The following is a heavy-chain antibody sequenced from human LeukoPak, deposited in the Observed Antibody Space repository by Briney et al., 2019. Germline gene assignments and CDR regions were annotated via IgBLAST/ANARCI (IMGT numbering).Heavy chain of an antibody. V-gene: IGHV4-59*01. D-gene: IGHD3-22*01. CDR3: ARDRYYKGFGYYFDY. CDR2: IYYSGST. CDR1: GGSISSYY. Sequence: SETLSLTCTVSGGSISSYYWSWIRQPPGKGLEWIGYIYYSGSTNYNPSLKSRVTISVDTSKNQFSLKLSSVTAADTAVYYCARDRYYKGFGYYFDYWGQGTLVTVSS. J-gene: IGHJ4*02.